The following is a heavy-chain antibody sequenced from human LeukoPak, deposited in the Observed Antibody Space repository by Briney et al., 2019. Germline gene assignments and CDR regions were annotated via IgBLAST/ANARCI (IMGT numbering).Heavy chain of an antibody. CDR3: ARAPPLSCSGTSCYPDAFDI. J-gene: IGHJ3*02. D-gene: IGHD2-2*01. CDR2: ISAYNGNT. Sequence: ASVKVSCKASGYTFTSYGISWVRQAPGQGLEWMGWISAYNGNTNYAQKLQGRVTMTTDTSTSTAYMELRSLRSDDTAVYYCARAPPLSCSGTSCYPDAFDIWGQGTMVTVSS. V-gene: IGHV1-18*01. CDR1: GYTFTSYG.